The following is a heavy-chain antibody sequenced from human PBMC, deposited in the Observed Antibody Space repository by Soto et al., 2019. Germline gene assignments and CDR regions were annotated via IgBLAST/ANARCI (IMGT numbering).Heavy chain of an antibody. J-gene: IGHJ4*02. Sequence: SETLSLTCAVYGGSFSGYYWTWIRQPPRKGLEWIGEIIHSGSTNYNPSLRSRVTISVDTSNNHFSLKLSSVTAADTAVYYCARAQYYYGSGSYYRPFDYWGQGTLVTVSS. CDR2: IIHSGST. D-gene: IGHD3-10*01. CDR1: GGSFSGYY. CDR3: ARAQYYYGSGSYYRPFDY. V-gene: IGHV4-34*12.